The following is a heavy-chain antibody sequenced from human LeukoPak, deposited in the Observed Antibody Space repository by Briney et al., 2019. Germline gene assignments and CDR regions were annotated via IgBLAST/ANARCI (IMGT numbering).Heavy chain of an antibody. D-gene: IGHD5-24*01. J-gene: IGHJ4*02. V-gene: IGHV4-39*07. Sequence: PSETLSLTCTVSGGSISSSTYYWGWIRQPPGKELEWIGSIYYSGSTYYNPSLKSRVTISVDTSKNQFSLKLSSVTAADTAVYYCARGPRWLQDYFNYWGQGTLVTVSS. CDR3: ARGPRWLQDYFNY. CDR2: IYYSGST. CDR1: GGSISSSTYY.